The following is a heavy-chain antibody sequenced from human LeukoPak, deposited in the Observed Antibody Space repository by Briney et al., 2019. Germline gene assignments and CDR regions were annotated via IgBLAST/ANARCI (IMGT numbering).Heavy chain of an antibody. D-gene: IGHD3-3*01. CDR3: ARVPNPYDFWTEEATVDAFDI. CDR2: IYTSGST. Sequence: SQTLSLTCTVSGGSISSGSYYRSWIRQPAGKGLEWIGRIYTSGSTNYNPSLKSRVTISVDTSKNQFSLKLSSVTAADTAVYYCARVPNPYDFWTEEATVDAFDIWGQGTMVTVSS. J-gene: IGHJ3*02. CDR1: GGSISSGSYY. V-gene: IGHV4-61*02.